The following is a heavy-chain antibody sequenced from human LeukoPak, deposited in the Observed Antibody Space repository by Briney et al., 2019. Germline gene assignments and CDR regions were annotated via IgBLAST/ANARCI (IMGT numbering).Heavy chain of an antibody. V-gene: IGHV1-2*02. Sequence: ASVKVSCKASGYTFTDYYMHWVRQAPGQGLELMGWINPNSGVTNFAQKFQGRVSMTRDTSISTAYMELSRLGSDDTAVYYCARVRPLAVTGVDWFDPWGQGTLVTVSS. J-gene: IGHJ5*02. D-gene: IGHD6-19*01. CDR1: GYTFTDYY. CDR2: INPNSGVT. CDR3: ARVRPLAVTGVDWFDP.